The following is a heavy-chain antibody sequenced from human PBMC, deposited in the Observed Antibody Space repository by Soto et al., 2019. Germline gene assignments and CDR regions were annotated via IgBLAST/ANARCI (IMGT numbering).Heavy chain of an antibody. J-gene: IGHJ6*03. CDR3: ARGQSDVVVPAASPGLYYYYYYYMDA. V-gene: IGHV1-8*01. CDR1: GYTFTSYD. Sequence: ASVKVSCKASGYTFTSYDINWVRQATGQGLEWMGWMNPNSGNTGYAQKFQGRVTMTRNTSISTAYMELSSLRSEDTAVYYCARGQSDVVVPAASPGLYYYYYYYMDAWGKGTTVTVSS. CDR2: MNPNSGNT. D-gene: IGHD2-2*01.